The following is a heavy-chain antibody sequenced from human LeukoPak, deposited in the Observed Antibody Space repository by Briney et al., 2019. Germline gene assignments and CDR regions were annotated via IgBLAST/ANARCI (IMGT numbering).Heavy chain of an antibody. J-gene: IGHJ6*04. D-gene: IGHD4-17*01. CDR2: IIPIFGTA. CDR1: GGTFSSYA. CDR3: ARDQGSTVTYGMDV. Sequence: SVKVSCKASGGTFSSYAIGWVRQAPGQGLEWMGGIIPIFGTANYAQKFQGRVTITADESTSTAYMELSSLRSEDTAVYYCARDQGSTVTYGMDVWGKGTTVTVSS. V-gene: IGHV1-69*13.